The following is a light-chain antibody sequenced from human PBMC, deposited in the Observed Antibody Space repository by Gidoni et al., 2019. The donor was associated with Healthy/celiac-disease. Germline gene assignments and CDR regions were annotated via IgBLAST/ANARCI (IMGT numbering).Light chain of an antibody. CDR2: AAS. Sequence: IQFTQSPSFLSASVGDRVTITCRASQGISSYLAWYQQKPGKAPKLLIYAASTLQSGFPSRFSGSGSGTEFTLTISSLQPEDFATYYCQQLNSYPLTFGGGTKVEIK. CDR3: QQLNSYPLT. J-gene: IGKJ4*01. V-gene: IGKV1-9*01. CDR1: QGISSY.